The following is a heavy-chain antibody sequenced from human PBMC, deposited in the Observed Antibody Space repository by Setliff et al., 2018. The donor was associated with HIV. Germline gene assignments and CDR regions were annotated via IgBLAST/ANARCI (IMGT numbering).Heavy chain of an antibody. D-gene: IGHD3-22*01. CDR3: ARGAWDSSGYYYWFDP. Sequence: ASVKVSCKASGYTFTSYYMHWVRQVPGQGLEWMGRMNPDSGLTDYAPKLQGRVIMTRNTSITTAYMQVTRLRSDDTAVYYCARGAWDSSGYYYWFDPWGQGTLVTVSS. J-gene: IGHJ5*02. CDR1: GYTFTSYY. V-gene: IGHV1-8*02. CDR2: MNPDSGLT.